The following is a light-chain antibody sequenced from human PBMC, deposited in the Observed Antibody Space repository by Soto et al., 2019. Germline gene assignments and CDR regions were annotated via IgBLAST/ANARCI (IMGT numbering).Light chain of an antibody. CDR3: QSYDSNLSVD. V-gene: IGLV1-40*01. CDR1: SSNIGARYD. CDR2: DNI. Sequence: QSVLTQPPSVSGAPGQRVTISCTGSSSNIGARYDVHWYQQLPGTAPKLLIYDNINRPSGVPDRFSGSKSGTSASLAITGLQAEDEADYYCQSYDSNLSVDFGEGTKLTVL. J-gene: IGLJ2*01.